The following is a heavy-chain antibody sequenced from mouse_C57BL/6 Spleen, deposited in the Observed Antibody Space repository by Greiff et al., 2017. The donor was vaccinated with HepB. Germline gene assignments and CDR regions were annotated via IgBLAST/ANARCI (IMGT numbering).Heavy chain of an antibody. J-gene: IGHJ2*01. Sequence: QVQLQQPGAELVRPGSSVKLSCKASGYTFTSYWMHWVKQRPIQGLEWIGNIDPSDSETHYNQKFKDKATLTVDKSSSTAYMQLSSLTSEDSAVYYCARANYYGRDVDYWGQGTTLTVSS. V-gene: IGHV1-52*01. CDR1: GYTFTSYW. CDR3: ARANYYGRDVDY. D-gene: IGHD1-1*01. CDR2: IDPSDSET.